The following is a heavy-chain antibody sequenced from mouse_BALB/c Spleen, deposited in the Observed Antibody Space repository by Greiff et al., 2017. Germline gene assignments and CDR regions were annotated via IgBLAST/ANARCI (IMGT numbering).Heavy chain of an antibody. Sequence: VHLVESGPGLVQPSQSLSITCTVSGFSLTSYGVHWVRQSPGKGLEWLGVIWSGGSTDYNAAFISRLSISKDNSKSQVFFKMNSLQANDTAIYYCARTQYGNYHYYAMDYWGQGTSVTVSS. CDR3: ARTQYGNYHYYAMDY. CDR2: IWSGGST. D-gene: IGHD2-10*02. V-gene: IGHV2-2*02. CDR1: GFSLTSYG. J-gene: IGHJ4*01.